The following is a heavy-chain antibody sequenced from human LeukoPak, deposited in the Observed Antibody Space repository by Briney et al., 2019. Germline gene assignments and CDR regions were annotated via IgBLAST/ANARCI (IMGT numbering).Heavy chain of an antibody. CDR1: GGSFSGYY. V-gene: IGHV4-34*01. CDR3: ARGSGSYKSLDY. J-gene: IGHJ4*02. CDR2: INHSGST. Sequence: SETLSLTCAVYGGSFSGYYWSWIRQPPGKGLNWIGEINHSGSTNYNPSLKSRVTISVDTFKNQFSLKLSSVTAADTAVYYCARGSGSYKSLDYWGQGTLVTVSS. D-gene: IGHD1-26*01.